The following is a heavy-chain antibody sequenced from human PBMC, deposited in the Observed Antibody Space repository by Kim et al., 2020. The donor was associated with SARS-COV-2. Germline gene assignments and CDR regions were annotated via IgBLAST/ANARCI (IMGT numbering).Heavy chain of an antibody. CDR3: ARDRMYYDFWSGYYSANYYGMDV. CDR1: GDSVSSNSAA. Sequence: SQTLSLTCAISGDSVSSNSAAWNWIRQSPSRGLEWLGRTYYRSKWYNDYAVSVKSRITINPDTSKNQFSLQLNSVTPEDTAVYYCARDRMYYDFWSGYYSANYYGMDVWGQGTTVTVSS. CDR2: TYYRSKWYN. J-gene: IGHJ6*02. V-gene: IGHV6-1*01. D-gene: IGHD3-3*01.